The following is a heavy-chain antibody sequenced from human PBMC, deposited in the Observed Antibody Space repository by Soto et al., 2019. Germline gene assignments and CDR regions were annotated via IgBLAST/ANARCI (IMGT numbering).Heavy chain of an antibody. CDR1: GYSFTNND. D-gene: IGHD3-16*01. J-gene: IGHJ5*02. CDR2: MNPGSGDT. V-gene: IGHV1-8*01. CDR3: ARMATFGSLNWFDP. Sequence: ASVKVSCKASGYSFTNNDVSWVRQATGQGLEWMGWMNPGSGDTGYAQKFQGRVTMTRDISTATAYMELSSLRSDDTATYYCARMATFGSLNWFDPWGQGTLVTVSS.